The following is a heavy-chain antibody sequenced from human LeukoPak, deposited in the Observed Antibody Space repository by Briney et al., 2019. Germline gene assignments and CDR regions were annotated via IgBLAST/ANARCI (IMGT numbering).Heavy chain of an antibody. D-gene: IGHD6-19*01. V-gene: IGHV4-59*01. CDR2: IYYSGST. Sequence: SETLSLTCTVSGGSISGYYWSWIRQPPGKGLEWIGYIYYSGSTNYNPSLKSRVTISVDTSKNQFSLKLSSVTAADTAVYYCARDGSGSSGWYNFDYWGQGTLVTVSS. CDR3: ARDGSGSSGWYNFDY. CDR1: GGSISGYY. J-gene: IGHJ4*02.